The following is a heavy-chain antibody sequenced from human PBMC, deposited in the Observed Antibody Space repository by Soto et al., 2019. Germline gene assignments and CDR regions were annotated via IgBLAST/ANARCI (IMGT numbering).Heavy chain of an antibody. CDR2: IWYDGSNK. V-gene: IGHV3-33*01. Sequence: QVQLVESGGGVVQPGRSLRLSCAASGFTFSSYGMHWVRQAPGKGLEWVAVIWYDGSNKYYADSVKGRFTISRDNSKNTLYLQMNSLRAEDTAVYYCARDSAPCEYSGYDYYYWGQGTLVTVSS. D-gene: IGHD5-12*01. CDR3: ARDSAPCEYSGYDYYY. CDR1: GFTFSSYG. J-gene: IGHJ4*02.